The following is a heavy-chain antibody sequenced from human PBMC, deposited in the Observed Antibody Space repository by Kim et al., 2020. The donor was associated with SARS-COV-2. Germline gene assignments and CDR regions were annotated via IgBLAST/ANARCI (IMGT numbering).Heavy chain of an antibody. D-gene: IGHD7-27*01. J-gene: IGHJ2*01. CDR3: AKDKISGDGYWYFDA. CDR1: GFSFSSYA. V-gene: IGHV3-23*01. Sequence: GGSLRLSCAASGFSFSSYAMAWVRQAPGKGLECVSGITGGDSKYYADSVKGGFSIYRDNSKKTLYLDVNSLRVEDTAVYYCAKDKISGDGYWYFDAWGRGALVTVSS. CDR2: ITGGDSK.